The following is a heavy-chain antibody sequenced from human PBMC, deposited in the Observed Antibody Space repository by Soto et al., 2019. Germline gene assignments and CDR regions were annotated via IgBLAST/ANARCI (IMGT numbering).Heavy chain of an antibody. CDR1: GFTFSNYA. J-gene: IGHJ6*02. CDR3: AKSRGGGGTKTIYYHGLDV. D-gene: IGHD1-26*01. CDR2: ISGSGANT. V-gene: IGHV3-23*01. Sequence: GGSLRLSCAASGFTFSNYAMSWVRQAPGKGLEWVSGISGSGANTYYADSVRGRFTISRDNSKNTLYLQMNSLRAEDTAVYYCAKSRGGGGTKTIYYHGLDVWGQGTTVTVSS.